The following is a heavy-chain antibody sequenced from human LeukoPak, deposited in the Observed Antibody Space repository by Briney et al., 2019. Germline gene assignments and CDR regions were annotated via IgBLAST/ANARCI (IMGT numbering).Heavy chain of an antibody. CDR2: IIPMFGTA. CDR3: ARGAYSSGSYYFDH. CDR1: GYTFTGYY. J-gene: IGHJ4*02. V-gene: IGHV1-69*13. D-gene: IGHD6-19*01. Sequence: SVKVSCKASGYTFTGYYMHWVRQAPGQGLEWMGGIIPMFGTADYAQKFQGRVTITADESTSTAYMQLSSLRSEDTAVYYCARGAYSSGSYYFDHWGQGTLVTVSS.